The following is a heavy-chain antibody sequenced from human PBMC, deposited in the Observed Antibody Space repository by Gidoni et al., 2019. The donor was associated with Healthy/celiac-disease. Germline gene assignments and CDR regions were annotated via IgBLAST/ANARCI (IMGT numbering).Heavy chain of an antibody. J-gene: IGHJ6*03. CDR3: TTETTVWFGERDYYYYMDV. Sequence: EVQLVESGGGLVKPGGSLRLSCAASGFTFSNAWMSWVRQAPGKGLEWVGRIKSKTDGGTTDYAAPVKGRFTISRDDSKNTLYLQMNSLKTEDTAVYYCTTETTVWFGERDYYYYMDVWGKGTTVTVSS. V-gene: IGHV3-15*01. D-gene: IGHD3-10*01. CDR1: GFTFSNAW. CDR2: IKSKTDGGTT.